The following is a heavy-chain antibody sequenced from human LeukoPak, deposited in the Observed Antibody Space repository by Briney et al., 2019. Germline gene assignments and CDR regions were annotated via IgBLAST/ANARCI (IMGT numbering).Heavy chain of an antibody. J-gene: IGHJ3*02. D-gene: IGHD1-14*01. Sequence: GGSLRLSCAASGFTFSNYAMSWVRQAPGKGLEWLSGISGSGGSTYYADSVKGRFTISRDNSKNSLYLQMNSLRAEDTAVYYCAKHQETGYRRAFGIWGQGTMVTVSS. CDR3: AKHQETGYRRAFGI. V-gene: IGHV3-23*01. CDR1: GFTFSNYA. CDR2: ISGSGGST.